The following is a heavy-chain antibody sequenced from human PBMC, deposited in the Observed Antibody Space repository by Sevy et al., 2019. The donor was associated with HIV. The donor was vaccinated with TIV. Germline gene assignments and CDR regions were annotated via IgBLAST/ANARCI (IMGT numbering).Heavy chain of an antibody. D-gene: IGHD3-10*01. CDR2: ISYDGSNK. Sequence: GGSLRLSCAASGFTFSSYGMHGVRQAPGKGLEWVAVISYDGSNKYYADSVKGRFTISRDNSKNTLYLQMNSLRAEDTAVYYCAKDGNLGGAFDIWGQGTMVTVSS. CDR1: GFTFSSYG. V-gene: IGHV3-30*18. CDR3: AKDGNLGGAFDI. J-gene: IGHJ3*02.